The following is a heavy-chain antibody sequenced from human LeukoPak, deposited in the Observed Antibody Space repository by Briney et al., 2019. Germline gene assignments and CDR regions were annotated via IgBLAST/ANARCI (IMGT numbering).Heavy chain of an antibody. Sequence: GGSLRLSCAASGFTFSSYCMNWVRQAPGKGLEWVSYISSSSSTIYYADSVKGRFTISRDNAKNSLYLQMNSLRAEDTAVYYCARADLRLSSDYYYYYYGMDVWGQGTTVTVSS. D-gene: IGHD3-3*01. CDR1: GFTFSSYC. V-gene: IGHV3-48*04. CDR2: ISSSSSTI. J-gene: IGHJ6*02. CDR3: ARADLRLSSDYYYYYYGMDV.